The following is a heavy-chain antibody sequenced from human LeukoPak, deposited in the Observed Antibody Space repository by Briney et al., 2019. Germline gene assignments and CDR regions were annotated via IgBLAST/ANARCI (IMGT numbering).Heavy chain of an antibody. CDR1: GGSISSGSYY. J-gene: IGHJ4*02. D-gene: IGHD2-21*02. V-gene: IGHV4-61*02. Sequence: SETLSLTCTVSGGSISSGSYYWNWIRQPAGKGLEWIGRIYTSGSTNYNPSLKSRVTISVDTSKNQFSLKLSSVTAADTAVYYCAREGREKSKVVTAFDYWGQGTLVTVSS. CDR2: IYTSGST. CDR3: AREGREKSKVVTAFDY.